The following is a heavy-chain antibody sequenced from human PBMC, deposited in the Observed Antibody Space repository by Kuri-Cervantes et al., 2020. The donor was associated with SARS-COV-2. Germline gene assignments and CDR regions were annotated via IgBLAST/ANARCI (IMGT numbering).Heavy chain of an antibody. V-gene: IGHV4-38-2*02. Sequence: SDTLSLTCTVSGYSISSGYYRGWIRQPPGKGLEWIGSIYHSGGTYYNPSLKSRVTISVDPSKNQFSLKLSSVTAADTAVYYCARLKAGQFDYWGQGTLVNVSS. CDR3: ARLKAGQFDY. CDR2: IYHSGGT. CDR1: GYSISSGYY. J-gene: IGHJ4*02.